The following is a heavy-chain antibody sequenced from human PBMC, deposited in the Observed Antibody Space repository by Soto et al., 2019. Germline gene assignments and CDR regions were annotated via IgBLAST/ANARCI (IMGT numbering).Heavy chain of an antibody. CDR2: INAGKGNT. CDR1: GYIFTTYA. Sequence: ASVKVSCKASGYIFTTYALHWVRQAPGQRLEWMGWINAGKGNTKYSQKFQDRVTITRDTSASVAYVELNSLRAEDTAVYYCATHQRWLQEIDYWGQGTLVTVSS. CDR3: ATHQRWLQEIDY. J-gene: IGHJ4*02. D-gene: IGHD5-12*01. V-gene: IGHV1-3*01.